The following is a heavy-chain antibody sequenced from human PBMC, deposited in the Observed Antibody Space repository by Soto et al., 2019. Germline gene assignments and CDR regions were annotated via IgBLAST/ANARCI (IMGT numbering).Heavy chain of an antibody. Sequence: GGSLRLSCAASGFTFSSYWMHWVRQAPGKGLVWVSRINSDVSSTSYADSLKGRFTISRDNAKNTLYLQMNSLRAEDTALYYCVRYHSALAGAGTIDYWGQGTLVTVSS. J-gene: IGHJ4*02. CDR3: VRYHSALAGAGTIDY. V-gene: IGHV3-74*01. CDR1: GFTFSSYW. D-gene: IGHD6-13*01. CDR2: INSDVSST.